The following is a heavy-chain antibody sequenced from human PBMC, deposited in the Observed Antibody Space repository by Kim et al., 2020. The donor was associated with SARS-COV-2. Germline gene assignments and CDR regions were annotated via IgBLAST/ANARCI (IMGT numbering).Heavy chain of an antibody. CDR3: ARGKAGGNPHFDY. D-gene: IGHD2-15*01. J-gene: IGHJ4*02. CDR1: GFTFSSYG. V-gene: IGHV3-33*05. CDR2: ISYDGSNK. Sequence: GGSLRLSCAASGFTFSSYGMHWVRQAPGKGLEWVAVISYDGSNKYYADSVKGRFTISRDNSKNTLYLQMNSLRAEDTAVYYCARGKAGGNPHFDYWGQGTLVTVSS.